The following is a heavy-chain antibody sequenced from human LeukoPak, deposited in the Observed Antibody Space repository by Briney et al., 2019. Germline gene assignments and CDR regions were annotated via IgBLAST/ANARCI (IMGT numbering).Heavy chain of an antibody. CDR1: GFTFSSYS. CDR2: ISSSSSYI. D-gene: IGHD1-26*01. CDR3: ARDSSGSYWGNDAFGI. V-gene: IGHV3-21*01. Sequence: GGSLRLSCAASGFTFSSYSMNWVRQAPGKGLEWVSSISSSSSYIYYADSVKGRFTISRDNAKNSLYLQMNSLRAEDTAVYYCARDSSGSYWGNDAFGIWGQGTMVTVSS. J-gene: IGHJ3*02.